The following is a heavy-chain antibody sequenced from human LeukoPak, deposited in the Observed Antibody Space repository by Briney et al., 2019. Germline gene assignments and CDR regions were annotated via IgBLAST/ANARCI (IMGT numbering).Heavy chain of an antibody. D-gene: IGHD3-10*01. Sequence: GASVKDSCKTSGYTFASYGLSWVRQAPGQGLEWMGWISAYTGNTFYAQKFQGRVTMTTDTSTSTAYMELRSITSDDTAVYYCARITMVTTSPWSWGPKKIGQEVAWHDPWGQGTLVTVSS. J-gene: IGHJ5*02. CDR2: ISAYTGNT. CDR3: ARITMVTTSPWSWGPKKIGQEVAWHDP. V-gene: IGHV1-18*01. CDR1: GYTFASYG.